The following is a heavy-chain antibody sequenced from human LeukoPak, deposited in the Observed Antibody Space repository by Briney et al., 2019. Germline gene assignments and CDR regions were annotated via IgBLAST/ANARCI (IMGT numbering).Heavy chain of an antibody. CDR2: SSSDETYK. CDR1: GFPFTVYP. D-gene: IGHD3-3*01. V-gene: IGHV3-30*14. Sequence: PGGSLRLSCAASGFPFTVYPTHWVRQAPGKGLEWVSVSSSDETYKFYADSVRGRFTISRDNSKNTLYLQMNSLRAEDTAVYYCARVLFWSGYYVDYWGQGTLVTVSS. J-gene: IGHJ4*02. CDR3: ARVLFWSGYYVDY.